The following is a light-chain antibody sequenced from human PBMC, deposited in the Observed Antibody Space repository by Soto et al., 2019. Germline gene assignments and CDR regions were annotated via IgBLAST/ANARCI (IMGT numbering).Light chain of an antibody. CDR1: LNVNSY. V-gene: IGKV3-11*01. CDR2: DAS. CDR3: QQRSNWPPIT. Sequence: VLTQSPATLSLSPGERATLSCRASLNVNSYLAWYQQKPGQAPRLLIYDASNRATGIPARFSGSGSGTDFTLTISSLEPEDFAVYYCQQRSNWPPITFGQGTRLGD. J-gene: IGKJ5*01.